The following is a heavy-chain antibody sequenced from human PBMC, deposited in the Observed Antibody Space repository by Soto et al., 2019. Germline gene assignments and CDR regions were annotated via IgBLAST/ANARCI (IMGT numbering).Heavy chain of an antibody. D-gene: IGHD3-3*01. V-gene: IGHV3-48*03. Sequence: LRLSCAASGFTFSSHEMNWVRQAPGKGLEWVSYISSSGSTIYYADSVKGRFTISRDNAKNSLYLQMNSLRAEDTAVYYCARVARGDFWSGYSRHYYGIDVWGQGTTVTVSS. CDR3: ARVARGDFWSGYSRHYYGIDV. CDR1: GFTFSSHE. J-gene: IGHJ6*02. CDR2: ISSSGSTI.